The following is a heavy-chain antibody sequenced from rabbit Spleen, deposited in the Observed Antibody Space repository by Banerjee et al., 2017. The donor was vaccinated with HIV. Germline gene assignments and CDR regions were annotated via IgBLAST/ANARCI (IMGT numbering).Heavy chain of an antibody. CDR1: GFDVITDYM. CDR3: ARGSATMTMVITGYYLYL. CDR2: IYAGSSGST. D-gene: IGHD2-1*01. J-gene: IGHJ4*01. V-gene: IGHV1S45*01. Sequence: QEQLKETGGGLVQPGGSLTLSCKASGFDVITDYMTWVRQAPGKGLEWIGCIYAGSSGSTAYASWAKGRFTISKTSSTSVTLQMTSLAAADTATYFCARGSATMTMVITGYYLYLWGPGTLVTVS.